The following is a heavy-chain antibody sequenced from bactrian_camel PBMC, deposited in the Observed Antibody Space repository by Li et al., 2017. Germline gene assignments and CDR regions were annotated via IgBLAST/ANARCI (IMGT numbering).Heavy chain of an antibody. CDR3: AAKLPSCTGWPYAPSGY. D-gene: IGHD5*01. CDR1: GFTFSSDY. CDR2: INSAGGST. V-gene: IGHV3S40*01. Sequence: VQLVESGGGLVQPGGSLRLSCVASGFTFSSDYMYWVRQAPGKGLEWVSKINSAGGSTYYADSVKGRFTISRDNAKDTMYLQMNSLKPEDTAMYYCAAKLPSCTGWPYAPSGYWGQGTQVTVS. J-gene: IGHJ6*01.